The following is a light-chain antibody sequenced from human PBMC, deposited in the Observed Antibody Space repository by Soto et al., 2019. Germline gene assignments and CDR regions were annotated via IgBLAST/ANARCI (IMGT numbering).Light chain of an antibody. CDR1: QGISSY. Sequence: TQLTQSPSSLSASVGDRVTITCRASQGISSYLAWYQQKPGKAPKLLIYAASTLQSGVPSRFSGSGSGTDFTLPISSLQPEDFATYYFQQINSYPLTFGGGTKVEIK. J-gene: IGKJ4*01. CDR3: QQINSYPLT. CDR2: AAS. V-gene: IGKV1-9*01.